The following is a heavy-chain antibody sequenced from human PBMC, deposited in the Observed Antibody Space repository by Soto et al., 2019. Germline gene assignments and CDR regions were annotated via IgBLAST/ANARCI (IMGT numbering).Heavy chain of an antibody. CDR2: ISPYNDDT. CDR3: AREGSSGWLDY. CDR1: GHSFSSYG. V-gene: IGHV1-18*01. D-gene: IGHD6-19*01. Sequence: ASVKVSCKASGHSFSSYGITWVRQAPGQGLEWLGWISPYNDDTKYAQRLQGRVTMTRNTSISTAYMDLSSLRSEDTAVYYCAREGSSGWLDYWGQGTLVTVSS. J-gene: IGHJ4*02.